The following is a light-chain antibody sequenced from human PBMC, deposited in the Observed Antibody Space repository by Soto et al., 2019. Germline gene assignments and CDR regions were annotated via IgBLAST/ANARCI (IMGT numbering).Light chain of an antibody. V-gene: IGKV1-9*01. J-gene: IGKJ4*02. CDR3: QQVNNYPLT. CDR2: DAS. Sequence: DVQLTQSPSFMSASVGDRVSITCRASQGISTFLAWYQQHPGTAPKRLIYDASNLQSGVPSRFSGSGSGTEFTRTISSLQPEDFATYYCQQVNNYPLTCGGGTKVEIK. CDR1: QGISTF.